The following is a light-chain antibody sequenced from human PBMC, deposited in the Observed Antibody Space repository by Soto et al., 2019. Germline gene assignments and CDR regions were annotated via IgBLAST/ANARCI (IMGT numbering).Light chain of an antibody. CDR1: SGHSSYI. CDR3: ETWDSNTRV. Sequence: QSVLTQSSSASASLGSSVKLTSTLSSGHSSYIIAWHQQQPGKAPRYLMKLEGSGSYNKGSGVPDRFSGSSSGADRYLTISNLQFEYEADYYCETWDSNTRVFGGGTTLTVL. V-gene: IGLV4-60*02. CDR2: LEGSGSY. J-gene: IGLJ3*02.